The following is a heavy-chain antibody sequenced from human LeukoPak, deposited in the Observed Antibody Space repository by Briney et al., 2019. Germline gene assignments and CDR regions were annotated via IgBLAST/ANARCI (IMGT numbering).Heavy chain of an antibody. V-gene: IGHV1-46*01. CDR1: GYSFTKYF. Sequence: ASVKASFKASGYSFTKYFMHWVRQAPGQGLEWMGIINPSGGSPTYAQKFQGRVTMTTDTSTSTVYMELSSLRSEDTAVYYCARESQSAFDIWGQGTMVTVSS. CDR3: ARESQSAFDI. CDR2: INPSGGSP. J-gene: IGHJ3*02.